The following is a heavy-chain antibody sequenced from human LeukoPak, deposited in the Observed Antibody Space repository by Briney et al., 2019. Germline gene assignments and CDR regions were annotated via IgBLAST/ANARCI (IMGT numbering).Heavy chain of an antibody. V-gene: IGHV1-46*01. Sequence: ASVKVSCKASGYTFTGYYMHWVRQAPGQGLEWMGIINPSGGSTSYAQKFRGRVTMTRDTSTSTVYMELSSLRSEDTAVYYCARGRYCSGGSCSLTGYFDYWGQGTLVTVSS. CDR3: ARGRYCSGGSCSLTGYFDY. D-gene: IGHD2-15*01. J-gene: IGHJ4*02. CDR2: INPSGGST. CDR1: GYTFTGYY.